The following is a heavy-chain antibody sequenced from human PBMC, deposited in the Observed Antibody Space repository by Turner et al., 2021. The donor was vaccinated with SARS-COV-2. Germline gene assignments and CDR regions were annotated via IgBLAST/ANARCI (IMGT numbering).Heavy chain of an antibody. CDR2: ISSRSSYI. D-gene: IGHD3-22*01. CDR1: GFTFSSYG. CDR3: AREKPGFDSSGYYPDAFDI. J-gene: IGHJ3*02. V-gene: IGHV3-21*06. Sequence: EAQLVESGGGLVKPGGSLRVSCAASGFTFSSYGMNWVRQAPGKGLEWVSSISSRSSYIYYADSLKGRFTISRNNAKNSVYLQMNSLRAEDTAVYYCAREKPGFDSSGYYPDAFDIWGQGTMVTVSS.